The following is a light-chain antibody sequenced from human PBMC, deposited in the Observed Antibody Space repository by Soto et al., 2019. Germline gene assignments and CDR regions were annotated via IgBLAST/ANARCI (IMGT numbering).Light chain of an antibody. CDR3: QHYNTYPWT. CDR2: KAS. J-gene: IGKJ1*01. Sequence: DIQITQSPSTLSASVGDRVTITCRASQSISSWVAWYQQKPGKGPKLLIYKASHLESGVPSRFSGSGSGTEFTLTISGLQPGDFATNYCQHYNTYPWTFGHGTKVDIK. V-gene: IGKV1-5*03. CDR1: QSISSW.